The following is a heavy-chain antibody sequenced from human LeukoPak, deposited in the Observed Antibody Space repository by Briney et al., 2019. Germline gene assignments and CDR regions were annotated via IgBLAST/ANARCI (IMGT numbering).Heavy chain of an antibody. V-gene: IGHV3-74*01. Sequence: GGSLRLSCEASGFTFSNYWMHWVRQAPGKGLVWVSRINSDGSSTTYADSVKGRFTISRDNAKNTVYLQMNSLRAEDTAMYFCARVGSLYDFWSGQYYRYYYYMDVRGKGTTVTVSS. CDR2: INSDGSST. CDR3: ARVGSLYDFWSGQYYRYYYYMDV. J-gene: IGHJ6*03. CDR1: GFTFSNYW. D-gene: IGHD3-3*01.